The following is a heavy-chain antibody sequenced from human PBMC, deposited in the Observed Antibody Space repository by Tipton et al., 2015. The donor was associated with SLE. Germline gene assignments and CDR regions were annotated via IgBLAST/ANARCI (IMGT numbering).Heavy chain of an antibody. CDR3: ARASRYYDTSGYYYPFDY. CDR1: GGTFNNYA. V-gene: IGHV1-69*01. Sequence: QVQLVQSGAEVKKPGSSVKVSCKASGGTFNNYAISWFRQAPGQGLEWMGGIIPIFGTSDYAQTFQDRVTIIADESTSTAYMEVSGLKSEDTAVYYCARASRYYDTSGYYYPFDYWGQGTLVTVSS. D-gene: IGHD3-22*01. J-gene: IGHJ4*02. CDR2: IIPIFGTS.